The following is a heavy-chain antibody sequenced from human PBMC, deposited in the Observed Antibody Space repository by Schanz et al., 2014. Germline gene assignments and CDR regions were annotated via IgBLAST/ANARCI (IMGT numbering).Heavy chain of an antibody. J-gene: IGHJ4*02. CDR3: AGGEYQLLYGN. CDR2: ISSSSSTI. CDR1: GFTFSTYY. D-gene: IGHD2-2*02. V-gene: IGHV3-48*01. Sequence: EVQLVESGGGLVKPGGSLRLSCAASGFTFSTYYMNWVRQAPGKGLEWVSYISSSSSTIYYADSVKGRFTISRDNAKNSLYLQMNSLRAEDTGVYYCAGGEYQLLYGNWGQGTLVTVSS.